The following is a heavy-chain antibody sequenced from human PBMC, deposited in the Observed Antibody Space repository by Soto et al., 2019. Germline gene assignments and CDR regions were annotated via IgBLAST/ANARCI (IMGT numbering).Heavy chain of an antibody. Sequence: VGPLIRCCRHSRFPFTRHCWNRVRRAPGKGLVWVSRINSDGSTTSYADSVKGRFTISRDNAKNTLYLQMNSLRAEDSAVYYCESGALSTSTSLDYWGQGTLVTVSS. D-gene: IGHD2-2*01. CDR1: RFPFTRHC. CDR3: ESGALSTSTSLDY. V-gene: IGHV3-74*01. CDR2: INSDGSTT. J-gene: IGHJ4*02.